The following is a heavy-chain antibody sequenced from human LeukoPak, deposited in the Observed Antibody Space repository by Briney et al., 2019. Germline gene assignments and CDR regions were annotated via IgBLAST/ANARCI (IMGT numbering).Heavy chain of an antibody. D-gene: IGHD6-19*01. J-gene: IGHJ6*02. CDR2: ISGSGGST. Sequence: GGSLRLSCAASGFTFSSYAMSWVRQAPGKGLEWVSAISGSGGSTYYADSVKGRFTISRDNSRNTLYLQMNSLRAEDTAVYYYAKEIGMAVAGTRDNYYYYGMDVWGQGTTVTVSS. CDR3: AKEIGMAVAGTRDNYYYYGMDV. CDR1: GFTFSSYA. V-gene: IGHV3-23*01.